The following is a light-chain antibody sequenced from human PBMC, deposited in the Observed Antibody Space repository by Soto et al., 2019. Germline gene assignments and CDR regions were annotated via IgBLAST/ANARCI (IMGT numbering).Light chain of an antibody. V-gene: IGLV2-14*01. CDR3: SSYTSSSTYV. CDR1: STDIGRYNY. CDR2: DVS. Sequence: QSVLNQPASVSGSPGQSITISCTGTSTDIGRYNYVSWYQQRPGKAPKLMIYDVSNRPSGVSNRFSGSKSGNTASLTISGLQAEDEADYYCSSYTSSSTYVFGSGTKVTGL. J-gene: IGLJ1*01.